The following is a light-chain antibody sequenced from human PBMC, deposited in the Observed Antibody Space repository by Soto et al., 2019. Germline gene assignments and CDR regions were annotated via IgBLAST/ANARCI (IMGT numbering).Light chain of an antibody. CDR1: PGVSRF. Sequence: EIVLTQTPSTLSLSPAARAAVSCRASPGVSRFLAWYQQKPGQAPRLLIYDASNSATGIPARSSGSGSGTDFTLAISTLEPEDLAVYYCQQRCSWPLTFGEGTKVEIK. CDR3: QQRCSWPLT. V-gene: IGKV3-11*01. J-gene: IGKJ4*01. CDR2: DAS.